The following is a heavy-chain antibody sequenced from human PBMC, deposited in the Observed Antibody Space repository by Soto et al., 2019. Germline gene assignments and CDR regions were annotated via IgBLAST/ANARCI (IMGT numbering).Heavy chain of an antibody. Sequence: QVQLQESGPGLVRPSQTLSLICTVSGGSINSGDSYWNWYRQHAEKGLEWIGYINYRGSTFYNLSLKSRIIISVDTSKNQFSLKLSSVTAADTAVYYCARDAPGVAPYWGQGTLVTVSS. V-gene: IGHV4-31*03. CDR1: GGSINSGDSY. CDR2: INYRGST. CDR3: ARDAPGVAPY. J-gene: IGHJ4*02. D-gene: IGHD2-15*01.